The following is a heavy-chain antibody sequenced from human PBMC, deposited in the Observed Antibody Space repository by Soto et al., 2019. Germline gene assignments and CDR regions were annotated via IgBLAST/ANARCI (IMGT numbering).Heavy chain of an antibody. CDR3: ARDAGRWSV. J-gene: IGHJ4*02. CDR1: GGSFSGYY. CDR2: INHSRST. Sequence: SETLSLTCAVYGGSFSGYYWSWIRQPPGKGLEWIGEINHSRSTNYNPSLKSRVTISVDTSKNQFSLKLSSVTAADTAVYYCARDAGRWSVWGQGTLVTVSS. V-gene: IGHV4-34*01.